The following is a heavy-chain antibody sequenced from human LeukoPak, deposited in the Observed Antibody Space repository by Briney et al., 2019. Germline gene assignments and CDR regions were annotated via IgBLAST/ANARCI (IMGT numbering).Heavy chain of an antibody. D-gene: IGHD3-22*01. J-gene: IGHJ4*02. Sequence: PGGSLRLSCAASGFTFSSYSMNWVRQAPGKGLEWVSSISSRSGYVYYADSLKGRFTISRDNAKNSLYLQMNSLRAEDTALYYCARGDYDYYDSGGYYYFDSWGQGTLVTVSS. V-gene: IGHV3-21*01. CDR2: ISSRSGYV. CDR3: ARGDYDYYDSGGYYYFDS. CDR1: GFTFSSYS.